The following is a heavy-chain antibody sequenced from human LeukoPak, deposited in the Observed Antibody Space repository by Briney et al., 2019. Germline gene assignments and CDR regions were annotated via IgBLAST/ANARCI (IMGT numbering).Heavy chain of an antibody. V-gene: IGHV3-53*01. J-gene: IGHJ4*02. Sequence: AGGSLRLSCAASGFTVSSNYMSWVRQAPGRGLEWDSAIYSGGSTYYADSVKGRFNISSDNSKNTLYLQMNSLRAEDTAVYYCARVNGGNRYFDYWGQGTLVTVSS. CDR2: IYSGGST. CDR1: GFTVSSNY. D-gene: IGHD4-23*01. CDR3: ARVNGGNRYFDY.